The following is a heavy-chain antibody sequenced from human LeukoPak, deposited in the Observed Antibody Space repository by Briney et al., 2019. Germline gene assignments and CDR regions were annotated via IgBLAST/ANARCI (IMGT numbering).Heavy chain of an antibody. CDR3: ARRGRAFDY. CDR1: GFTFSSYS. CDR2: ISSSGSTI. Sequence: QSGGSLRLSCAASGFTFSSYSMNWVRQAPGKGLEWVSYISSSGSTIYYADSVKGRFTISRDNAKNSLYLQMNSLRAEDTAVYYCARRGRAFDYWGQGTLVTVSS. J-gene: IGHJ4*02. V-gene: IGHV3-48*04.